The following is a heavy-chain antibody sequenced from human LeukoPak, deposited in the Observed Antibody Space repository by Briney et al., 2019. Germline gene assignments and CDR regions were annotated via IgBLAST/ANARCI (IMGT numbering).Heavy chain of an antibody. J-gene: IGHJ4*02. V-gene: IGHV3-30*18. Sequence: PGGSLRLSCAASGFTFSSYGMHWVRQAPGKGLEWLAVISYDGSNKYYADSVKGRFTISRDNSKNTLYLQMNSLRAEDTAVYYCAKDEGYCSSTSCYATLDYWGQGTLVTVSS. CDR1: GFTFSSYG. CDR3: AKDEGYCSSTSCYATLDY. D-gene: IGHD2-2*01. CDR2: ISYDGSNK.